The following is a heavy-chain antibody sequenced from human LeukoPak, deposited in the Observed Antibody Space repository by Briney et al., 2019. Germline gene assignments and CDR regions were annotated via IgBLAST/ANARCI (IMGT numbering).Heavy chain of an antibody. J-gene: IGHJ6*03. CDR1: GFTFSSYG. CDR2: IRYDGSNK. D-gene: IGHD3-10*01. CDR3: ARARDYSYYYYYYMDV. V-gene: IGHV3-30*02. Sequence: GGSLRLSCAAPGFTFSSYGMHWVRQAPGKGLEWVAFIRYDGSNKYYADSVKGRFTISRDNAKNSLYLQMNSLRAEDTAVYYCARARDYSYYYYYYMDVWGKGTTVTVSS.